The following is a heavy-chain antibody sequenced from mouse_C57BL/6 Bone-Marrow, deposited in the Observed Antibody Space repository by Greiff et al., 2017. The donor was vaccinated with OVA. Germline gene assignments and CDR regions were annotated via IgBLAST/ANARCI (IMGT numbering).Heavy chain of an antibody. V-gene: IGHV5-9*01. CDR2: ISGGGGNT. D-gene: IGHD1-1*01. Sequence: EVKVVESGGGLVKPGGSLKLSCAASGFTFSSYTMSWVRQTPEKRLEWVATISGGGGNTYYPDSVKGRFTISRDNAKNTLYLQMSSLRSEDTALYYCARHPITTVPSVAMDYWGQGTSVTVSS. J-gene: IGHJ4*01. CDR3: ARHPITTVPSVAMDY. CDR1: GFTFSSYT.